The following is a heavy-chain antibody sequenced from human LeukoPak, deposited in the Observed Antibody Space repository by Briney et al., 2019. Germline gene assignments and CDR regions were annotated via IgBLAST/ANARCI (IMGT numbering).Heavy chain of an antibody. V-gene: IGHV3-30*02. Sequence: GSLRLSCAASGFTFSSYSMNWVRQAPGKGLDWVAFVRDDGSSQKYAATVKGRFTTSRDNSKNTLYLQMNNLRPEDTAVYYCTKGQLWASGRAFDIWGQGTMVTVSS. CDR1: GFTFSSYS. J-gene: IGHJ3*02. CDR2: VRDDGSSQ. CDR3: TKGQLWASGRAFDI. D-gene: IGHD3-16*01.